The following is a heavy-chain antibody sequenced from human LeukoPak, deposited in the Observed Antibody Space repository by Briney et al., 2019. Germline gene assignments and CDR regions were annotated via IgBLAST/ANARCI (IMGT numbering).Heavy chain of an antibody. CDR3: ARDPTGRYSSEGHMDV. J-gene: IGHJ6*03. CDR1: GVSITSGNYY. CDR2: LYSGGTT. D-gene: IGHD6-19*01. Sequence: SETLSLTCSVSGVSITSGNYYWSWIRQPAGKTLEWIGRLYSGGTTNYSPSLKSRVTISVDRSKNQFSLKLNSVTAADTAMYYCARDPTGRYSSEGHMDVWGKGTTVTISS. V-gene: IGHV4-61*02.